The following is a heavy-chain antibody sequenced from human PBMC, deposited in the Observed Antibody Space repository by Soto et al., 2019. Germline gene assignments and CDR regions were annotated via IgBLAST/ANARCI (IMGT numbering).Heavy chain of an antibody. V-gene: IGHV3-7*04. CDR3: ARGGYYFDY. CDR1: GFTFSSYW. Sequence: GGSLRLSCEDSGFTFSSYWMSWVRQAPGKGLERVANIKQDGSEKYYVDSVKGRFTISRDNAKNSLYLQMNSLRVEDTAVYYCARGGYYFDYWGQGTLVTVSS. CDR2: IKQDGSEK. D-gene: IGHD3-16*01. J-gene: IGHJ4*02.